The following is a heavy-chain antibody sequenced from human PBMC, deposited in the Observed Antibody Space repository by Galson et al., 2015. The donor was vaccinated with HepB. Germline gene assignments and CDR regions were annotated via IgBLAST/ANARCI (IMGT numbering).Heavy chain of an antibody. V-gene: IGHV1-69*13. D-gene: IGHD4-17*01. Sequence: SVKVSCKASGGTFSSYAISWVRQAPGQGLEWMGGIIPIFGTANYAQKFQGRVTITADESTSTAYMELSSLRSEDTAVYYCARVSSPTVHYYYYGMDVWGQGTTVTVSS. CDR2: IIPIFGTA. J-gene: IGHJ6*02. CDR3: ARVSSPTVHYYYYGMDV. CDR1: GGTFSSYA.